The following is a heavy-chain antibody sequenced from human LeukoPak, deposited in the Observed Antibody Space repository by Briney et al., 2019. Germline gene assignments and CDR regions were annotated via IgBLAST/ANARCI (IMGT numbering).Heavy chain of an antibody. V-gene: IGHV3-23*01. D-gene: IGHD4-11*01. Sequence: PGGSLRLSCAASGFTFSSYSMNWVRQAPGKGLEWVSAISGSGGSTYYADSVKGRFTISRDNSKNTLFLQMDRLRAEDTAVYYCAKDPYSNYDPYYYEYWGQGTLVTVCS. CDR1: GFTFSSYS. J-gene: IGHJ4*02. CDR2: ISGSGGST. CDR3: AKDPYSNYDPYYYEY.